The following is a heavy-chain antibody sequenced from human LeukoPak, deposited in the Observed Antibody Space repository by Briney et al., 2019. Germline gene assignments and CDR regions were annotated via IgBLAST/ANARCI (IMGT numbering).Heavy chain of an antibody. CDR1: GGTFSSYA. CDR2: IIPIFGTA. J-gene: IGHJ5*02. CDR3: ARVVGYCSGGSCYSGWFDP. D-gene: IGHD2-15*01. V-gene: IGHV1-69*13. Sequence: GASVKVSCKASGGTFSSYAISWVRQAPGQGLERMGGIIPIFGTASYAQKFQGRVTITADESTSTAYMELSSLRSEDTAVYYCARVVGYCSGGSCYSGWFDPWGQGTLVTVSS.